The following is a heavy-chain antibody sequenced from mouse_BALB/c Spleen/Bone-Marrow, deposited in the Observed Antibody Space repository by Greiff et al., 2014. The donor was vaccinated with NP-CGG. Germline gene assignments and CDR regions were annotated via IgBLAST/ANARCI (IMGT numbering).Heavy chain of an antibody. CDR3: TRTYEYFDY. Sequence: QVQLKESGAELVRPGASVKLSWKTSGYTFTSYWINWVKQRPGQGLEWIGNIYPSDNYTNYNQKFKDKATLTVDISSTTAYMQLSSPTSEGSAVYYCTRTYEYFDYWGQGTTLTVSS. V-gene: IGHV1-69*02. CDR1: GYTFTSYW. CDR2: IYPSDNYT. D-gene: IGHD2-3*01. J-gene: IGHJ2*01.